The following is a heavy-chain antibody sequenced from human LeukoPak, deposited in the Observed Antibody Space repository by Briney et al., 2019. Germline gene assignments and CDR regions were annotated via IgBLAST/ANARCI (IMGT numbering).Heavy chain of an antibody. CDR2: IWYDGSNK. CDR3: ARDGGSGSGYDFRYYGMDV. V-gene: IGHV3-33*01. J-gene: IGHJ6*02. CDR1: GFTFSSYG. Sequence: GGSLRLSCAVSGFTFSSYGMHWVRQAPGKGLEWVAVIWYDGSNKYYADSVKGRFTISRDNSKNTLYLQMNSLRAEDTAVYYCARDGGSGSGYDFRYYGMDVWGQGTTVTVSS. D-gene: IGHD5-12*01.